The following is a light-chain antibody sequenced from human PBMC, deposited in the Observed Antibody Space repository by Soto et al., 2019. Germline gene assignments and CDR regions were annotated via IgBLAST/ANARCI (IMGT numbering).Light chain of an antibody. CDR2: DVS. J-gene: IGLJ1*01. Sequence: QSALTQPRSVSGSPGQSVTISCTGTSSDVGGYNYVSWYQQHPGKAPKLMIYDVSKRPSGVPDRFSGSKSGNTASLTISGLQAEDEADYYCCSYAGSYYVFGTGTQLT. CDR1: SSDVGGYNY. V-gene: IGLV2-11*01. CDR3: CSYAGSYYV.